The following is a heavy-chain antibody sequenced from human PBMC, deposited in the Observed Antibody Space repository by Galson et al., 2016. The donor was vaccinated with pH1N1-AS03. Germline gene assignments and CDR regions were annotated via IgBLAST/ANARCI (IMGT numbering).Heavy chain of an antibody. CDR3: TIDDGPYYGLDV. CDR1: GFTFSNAW. CDR2: LKSKFDGGTA. Sequence: SLRLSCAASGFTFSNAWMSWVRQAPGKGLEWVGRLKSKFDGGTADYAAPVKGRFTISRDDSKKMLYLQMNNLKTEDTAMYYCTIDDGPYYGLDVWGQGTTVTVSS. D-gene: IGHD5-24*01. J-gene: IGHJ6*02. V-gene: IGHV3-15*01.